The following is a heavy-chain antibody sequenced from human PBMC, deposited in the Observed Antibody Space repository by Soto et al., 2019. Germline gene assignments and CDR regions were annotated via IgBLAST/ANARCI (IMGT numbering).Heavy chain of an antibody. D-gene: IGHD2-2*01. V-gene: IGHV1-2*02. CDR2: INPNSGGT. CDR3: ARVKLVVPAAIAY. CDR1: GYTFTGYY. Sequence: XSVKVSCKASGYTFTGYYMHWVRQAPGQGLEWMGWINPNSGGTNYAQKFQGRVTMTRDTSISTAYMELSRLRSDDTAVYYCARVKLVVPAAIAYWGQGTLVTVSS. J-gene: IGHJ4*02.